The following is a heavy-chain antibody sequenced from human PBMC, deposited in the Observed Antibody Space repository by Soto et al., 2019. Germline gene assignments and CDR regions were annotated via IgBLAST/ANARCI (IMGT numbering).Heavy chain of an antibody. CDR3: ARDLQPYYDLWSGYSSSWFDP. Sequence: ASVQVSCKACGYTFTRYGISWLRQAPGQGLEWMGWISAYNGNTNYAQKLQGRVTMTTHTSTSTAYMELRSLRSDDTAVYHCARDLQPYYDLWSGYSSSWFDPWGQGTLVTVSS. J-gene: IGHJ5*02. CDR2: ISAYNGNT. CDR1: GYTFTRYG. V-gene: IGHV1-18*04. D-gene: IGHD3-3*01.